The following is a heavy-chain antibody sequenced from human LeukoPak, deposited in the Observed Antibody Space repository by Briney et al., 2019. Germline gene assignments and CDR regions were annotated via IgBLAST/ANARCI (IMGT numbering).Heavy chain of an antibody. CDR1: GGSISSYY. CDR3: ARVEFDGDYAADVFTRRYYFDY. CDR2: IYTSGST. Sequence: PSETLSLTCAVSGGSISSYYWSWIRQPAGKGLEWIGRIYTSGSTNYNPSFKSRVTMSVDTSKNQFSLKLTSVTAADTAGYYCARVEFDGDYAADVFTRRYYFDYWGQGTPVTASS. J-gene: IGHJ4*02. D-gene: IGHD4-17*01. V-gene: IGHV4-4*07.